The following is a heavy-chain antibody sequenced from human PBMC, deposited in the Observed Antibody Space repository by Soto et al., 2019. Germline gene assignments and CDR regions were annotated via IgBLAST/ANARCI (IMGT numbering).Heavy chain of an antibody. V-gene: IGHV5-51*01. CDR1: GYSFTSYW. D-gene: IGHD5-12*01. CDR3: ARHIGYPYYYYGMDV. J-gene: IGHJ6*02. Sequence: GESLKISCKGSGYSFTSYWIGWVRQMPGKGLEWMGIIYPGDSDTRYSPSFQGQVTISADKSISTAYLQWSSLKASDTAMYYCARHIGYPYYYYGMDVWGQGTTVTVSS. CDR2: IYPGDSDT.